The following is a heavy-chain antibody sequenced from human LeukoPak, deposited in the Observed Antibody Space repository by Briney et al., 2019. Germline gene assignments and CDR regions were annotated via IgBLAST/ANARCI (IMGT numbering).Heavy chain of an antibody. Sequence: GESLKISCKGSGYSFTSYWIGWVRQMPGKGLEWMGIIYPGDSDTRYSPSFQGQVTISADKSISTAYLQWSSLKASDTAMYYCARQGYQLLLEDWYFDLWGRGTLVTVSS. CDR2: IYPGDSDT. CDR3: ARQGYQLLLEDWYFDL. V-gene: IGHV5-51*01. D-gene: IGHD2-2*01. CDR1: GYSFTSYW. J-gene: IGHJ2*01.